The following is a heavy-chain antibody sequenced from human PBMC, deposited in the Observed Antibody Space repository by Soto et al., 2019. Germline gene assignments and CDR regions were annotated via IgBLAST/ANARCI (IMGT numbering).Heavy chain of an antibody. Sequence: VQLEAPGGGVVQPGGSLRLSCATSVFTFSDHYMEWVRQAPGKGLEGVGRSRNRAQSYTTEYAAAMKGRFNISRDASMDPLSLQVEGPATDDRAGCYGVLGVWGVSNYWGQGSGVTVAS. D-gene: IGHD3-10*01. CDR2: SRNRAQSYTT. CDR3: VLGVWGVSNY. V-gene: IGHV3-72*01. CDR1: VFTFSDHY. J-gene: IGHJ1*01.